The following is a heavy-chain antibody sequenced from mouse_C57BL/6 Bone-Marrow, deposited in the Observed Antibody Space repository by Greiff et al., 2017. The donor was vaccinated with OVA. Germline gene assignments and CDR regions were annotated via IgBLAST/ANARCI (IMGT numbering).Heavy chain of an antibody. CDR1: GYTFTSYG. D-gene: IGHD1-2*01. CDR2: IYPRSGNT. V-gene: IGHV1-81*01. Sequence: VKLMESGAELARPGASVKLSCKASGYTFTSYGISWVKQRTGQGLEWIGEIYPRSGNTYYNEKFKGKATLTADKSSSTEYMELRSLTSEDSAVYFCARRRPWFAYWGQGTLVTVSA. J-gene: IGHJ3*01. CDR3: ARRRPWFAY.